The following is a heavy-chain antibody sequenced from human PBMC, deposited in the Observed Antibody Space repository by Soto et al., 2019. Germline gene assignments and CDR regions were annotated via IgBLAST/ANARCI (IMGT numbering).Heavy chain of an antibody. Sequence: ASVKVSCKASGYTFTSYHINWVRHATGQGLEWMGWMNPNGGNTGYAQKFQGRVTMTRNTSISTAYMELSSLRSEDTAVYYCARGISGYDRYYYYMDVWGKGTTVTVSS. D-gene: IGHD5-12*01. CDR2: MNPNGGNT. J-gene: IGHJ6*03. CDR1: GYTFTSYH. CDR3: ARGISGYDRYYYYMDV. V-gene: IGHV1-8*01.